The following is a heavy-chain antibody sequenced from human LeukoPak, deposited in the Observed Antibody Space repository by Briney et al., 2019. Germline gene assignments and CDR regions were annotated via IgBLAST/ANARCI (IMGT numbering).Heavy chain of an antibody. D-gene: IGHD6-19*01. CDR3: ARHRGYSSGWFDP. CDR1: GYSFTSYW. Sequence: GESLKISCKGSGYSFTSYWIGWVRQMPGKGLEWMVIFFPGDSDTRYSPSFQGQVTISADKSISTAYLQWSSLKASDTAMYYCARHRGYSSGWFDPWGQGTLVTVSS. CDR2: FFPGDSDT. J-gene: IGHJ5*02. V-gene: IGHV5-51*01.